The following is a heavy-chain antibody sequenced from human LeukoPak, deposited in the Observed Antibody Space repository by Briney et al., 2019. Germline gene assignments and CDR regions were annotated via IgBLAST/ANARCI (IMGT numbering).Heavy chain of an antibody. Sequence: SETLSLTCSVSGASISSYFWHWIRHPAGKGLEWIGRIYTSGNSNYNPSLKSRVTMSVDTSKNQFSLELSSVTAADTAVYYCARDKSSSWSNWFDPWGQGTLVTVSS. CDR3: ARDKSSSWSNWFDP. CDR2: IYTSGNS. J-gene: IGHJ5*02. D-gene: IGHD6-13*01. CDR1: GASISSYF. V-gene: IGHV4-4*07.